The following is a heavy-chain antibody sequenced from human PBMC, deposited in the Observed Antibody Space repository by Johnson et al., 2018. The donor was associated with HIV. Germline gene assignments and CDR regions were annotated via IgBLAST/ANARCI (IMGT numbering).Heavy chain of an antibody. V-gene: IGHV3-7*01. CDR2: IKHDGSDK. Sequence: EQLVESGGGVVQPGRSLRLSCAASGFTFSSYGMHWVRQAPGKGLEWVANIKHDGSDKYYVGSVTGRFTISRDNAKSSLYLQMNSLRAEDTAVYYCARDDDYSKVRAFDIWGQGTMVTVSS. D-gene: IGHD4-11*01. CDR3: ARDDDYSKVRAFDI. CDR1: GFTFSSYG. J-gene: IGHJ3*02.